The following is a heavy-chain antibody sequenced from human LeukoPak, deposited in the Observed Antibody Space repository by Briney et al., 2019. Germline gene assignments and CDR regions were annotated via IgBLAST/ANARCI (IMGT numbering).Heavy chain of an antibody. V-gene: IGHV4-34*01. D-gene: IGHD3-16*02. CDR3: ARPIFSGWGSYRYILERAFDI. CDR1: GGSFSGYY. J-gene: IGHJ3*02. CDR2: INHSGST. Sequence: SETLSLTCAVYGGSFSGYYWSWIRQPPGKGLEWIGEINHSGSTNYNPSLKSRVTISVDTSKKQFSLKLSSVTAADTAVYYCARPIFSGWGSYRYILERAFDIWGQGTMVTVSS.